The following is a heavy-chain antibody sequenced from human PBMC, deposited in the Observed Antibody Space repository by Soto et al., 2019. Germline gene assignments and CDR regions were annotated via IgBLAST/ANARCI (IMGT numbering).Heavy chain of an antibody. D-gene: IGHD2-15*01. J-gene: IGHJ4*02. Sequence: PSETLSLTCAVYGGSFSGYYWSWIRQPPGKGLEWIGEINHSGSTNYNPSLKSRVTISVDTSKNQFSLKLSSVTAADTAVYYCARKSIVVVVAATPGPLDYWGQGTLVTVSS. CDR2: INHSGST. V-gene: IGHV4-34*01. CDR3: ARKSIVVVVAATPGPLDY. CDR1: GGSFSGYY.